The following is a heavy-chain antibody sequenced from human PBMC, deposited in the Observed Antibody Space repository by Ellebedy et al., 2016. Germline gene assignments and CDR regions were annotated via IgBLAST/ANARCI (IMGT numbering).Heavy chain of an antibody. V-gene: IGHV3-49*04. CDR1: GFTFSTYS. J-gene: IGHJ4*02. CDR3: ARVDHSGSYSFDY. CDR2: IRSKAYGGTT. D-gene: IGHD3-22*01. Sequence: GESLKISXAASGFTFSTYSMNWVRQAPGKGLEWVGLIRSKAYGGTTEYAASVKGRFPISRDDSKSIAYLQMNSLKTEDTAVYYCARVDHSGSYSFDYWGQGTLVTVSS.